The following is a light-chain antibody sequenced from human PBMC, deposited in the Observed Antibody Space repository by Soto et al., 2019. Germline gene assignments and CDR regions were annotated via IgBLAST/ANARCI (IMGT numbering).Light chain of an antibody. CDR3: RSYEGSNPWV. CDR2: DVS. V-gene: IGLV2-8*01. CDR1: SSDVGGYDF. J-gene: IGLJ3*02. Sequence: QSALTQPPSASGSPGQSVTISCTGTSSDVGGYDFVSWYQHHPGKAPKLMIFDVSKRPSGVPDRFSGSKSGNTASLTVSGLQAEDEADYYCRSYEGSNPWVFGGGTKLTVL.